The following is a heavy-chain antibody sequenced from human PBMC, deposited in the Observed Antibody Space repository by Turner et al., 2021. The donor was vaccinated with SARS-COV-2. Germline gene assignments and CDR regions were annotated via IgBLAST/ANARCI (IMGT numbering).Heavy chain of an antibody. Sequence: QVQLVESGGGLVKPGGSLRLSCAASGFTFSDYYMSWIRQAPGKGLEWVAVISYDGNNKYYADSVKGRFTISRDNSKNTLYLQMNSLRAEDTAVYYCAKQLGLYSNPMYYFDYWGQGTLVTVSS. CDR3: AKQLGLYSNPMYYFDY. D-gene: IGHD4-4*01. CDR2: ISYDGNNK. V-gene: IGHV3-30*18. CDR1: GFTFSDYY. J-gene: IGHJ4*02.